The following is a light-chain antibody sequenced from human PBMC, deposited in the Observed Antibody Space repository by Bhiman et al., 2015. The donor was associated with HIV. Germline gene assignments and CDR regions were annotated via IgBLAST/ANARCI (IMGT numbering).Light chain of an antibody. V-gene: IGLV2-23*02. CDR3: CSYAGSSTFV. J-gene: IGLJ1*01. CDR1: SSDVGGYNY. Sequence: QSALTQPPSASGSPGQSITISCTGTSSDVGGYNYVSWYQQHPGKAPKVMIYDVSKRPSGVSNRFSGSKSGNTASLTISGLQAEDEADYYCCSYAGSSTFVFGTGTKVTVL. CDR2: DVS.